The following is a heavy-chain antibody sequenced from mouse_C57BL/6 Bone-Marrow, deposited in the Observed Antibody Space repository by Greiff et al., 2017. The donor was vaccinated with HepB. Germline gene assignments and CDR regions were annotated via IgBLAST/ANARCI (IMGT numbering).Heavy chain of an antibody. V-gene: IGHV1-59*01. CDR2: IDPSDSYT. Sequence: VQLQQPGAELVRPGPSVKLSCKASGYTFTSYWMHWVKQRPGQGLEWIGVIDPSDSYTNYNQKFKGKATLTVDTSSSTAYMQLSSLTSEDSAVYYCARSPWGAWFAYWGQGTLVTVSA. D-gene: IGHD4-1*01. J-gene: IGHJ3*01. CDR1: GYTFTSYW. CDR3: ARSPWGAWFAY.